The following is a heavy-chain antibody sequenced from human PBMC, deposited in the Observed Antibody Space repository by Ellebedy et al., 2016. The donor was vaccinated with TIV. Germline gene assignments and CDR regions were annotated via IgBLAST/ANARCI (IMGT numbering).Heavy chain of an antibody. V-gene: IGHV3-48*02. D-gene: IGHD2-15*01. CDR2: ISSSTSTI. CDR1: GFTFSSYS. Sequence: GESLKISCAASGFTFSSYSMNWVRQAPGKGLEWVSYISSSTSTIYYTDSVQGRFTISRDNAKNSLYLQMNSLRDEDTAVYYCARNRGGRDWGQGTLVTVSS. CDR3: ARNRGGRD. J-gene: IGHJ4*02.